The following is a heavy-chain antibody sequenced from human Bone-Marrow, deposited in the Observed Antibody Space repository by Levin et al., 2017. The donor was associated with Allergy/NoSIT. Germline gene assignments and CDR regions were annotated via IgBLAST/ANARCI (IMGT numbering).Heavy chain of an antibody. J-gene: IGHJ4*02. CDR3: VRGPYDSGGYYSALR. D-gene: IGHD3-22*01. Sequence: SETLSLTCTVSGDSISSGDHYWSWIRQSPEKGLEWIGYIDYVGSTFYNTPLRSRVTISVDTSKNQLSLNLKSVTASDTAVYYCVRGPYDSGGYYSALRWGQGVQVTVSS. CDR2: IDYVGST. CDR1: GDSISSGDHY. V-gene: IGHV4-30-4*01.